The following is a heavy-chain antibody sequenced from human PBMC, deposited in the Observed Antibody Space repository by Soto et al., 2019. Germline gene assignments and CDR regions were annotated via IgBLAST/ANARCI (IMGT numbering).Heavy chain of an antibody. Sequence: GGSLRLSCAASGFTFSNAYMNWVRQAPGKGLEWVGRIKTKADGGTTDYAAPVKGRFIISRDDSKDILYVQMNSLQTDDTGVYYCSHAPGRRGYYGMDVWGQGTTVTVSS. J-gene: IGHJ6*02. V-gene: IGHV3-15*07. CDR2: IKTKADGGTT. D-gene: IGHD3-10*01. CDR1: GFTFSNAY. CDR3: SHAPGRRGYYGMDV.